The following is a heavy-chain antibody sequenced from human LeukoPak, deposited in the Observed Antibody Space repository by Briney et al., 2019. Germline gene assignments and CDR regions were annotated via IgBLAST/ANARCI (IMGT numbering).Heavy chain of an antibody. CDR3: ARSYYDLPSFDY. J-gene: IGHJ4*02. V-gene: IGHV4-61*02. Sequence: TSETLSLTCTVSGGSISSGSYYWSWIRQPAGTGLEWIGRIYTSGSTNYNPSLKSRVTISVDTSKNQFSLKLSSVTAADTAVYYCARSYYDLPSFDYWGQGTLVTVSS. CDR1: GGSISSGSYY. D-gene: IGHD3-3*01. CDR2: IYTSGST.